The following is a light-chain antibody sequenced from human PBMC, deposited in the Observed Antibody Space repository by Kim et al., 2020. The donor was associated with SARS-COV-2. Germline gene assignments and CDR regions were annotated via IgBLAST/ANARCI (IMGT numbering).Light chain of an antibody. CDR3: QQYINYPYT. V-gene: IGKV1-5*01. CDR1: QSISGW. Sequence: SASVGDRVTITCRASQSISGWLAWYQQKPGKAPKLLIYDASTLESGVPSRFSGSGSGTEFTLTISSLQPDDFATYYCQQYINYPYTFGQGTKLEI. CDR2: DAS. J-gene: IGKJ2*01.